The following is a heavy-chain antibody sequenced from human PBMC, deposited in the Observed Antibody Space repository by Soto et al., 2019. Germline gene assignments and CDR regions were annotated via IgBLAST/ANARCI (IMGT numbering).Heavy chain of an antibody. Sequence: SLRISCAACRFAFSSYDLNWVRKAPGKGLEWVSYISSSGSTAYYADSVKGRFTISRDNAKNSLYLQMNGLRAEDTAVYYCARPSEYYDSSGYGYWGQGSLVTSPQ. V-gene: IGHV3-48*03. D-gene: IGHD3-22*01. CDR2: ISSSGSTA. CDR1: RFAFSSYD. J-gene: IGHJ4*02. CDR3: ARPSEYYDSSGYGY.